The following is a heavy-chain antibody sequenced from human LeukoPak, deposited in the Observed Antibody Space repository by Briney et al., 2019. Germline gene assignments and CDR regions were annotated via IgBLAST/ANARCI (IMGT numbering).Heavy chain of an antibody. V-gene: IGHV3-49*03. CDR3: TREELLWFGEPRYNFDY. J-gene: IGHJ4*02. Sequence: PGGSLRLSCTASGFTFGDYAMSWFRQAPGKGLEWVGFIRSKAYGGTTEYAASVKGRFTISRDDSKSIAYLQMNSLKTEDTAVYYCTREELLWFGEPRYNFDYWGQGTLVTVSS. CDR2: IRSKAYGGTT. D-gene: IGHD3-10*01. CDR1: GFTFGDYA.